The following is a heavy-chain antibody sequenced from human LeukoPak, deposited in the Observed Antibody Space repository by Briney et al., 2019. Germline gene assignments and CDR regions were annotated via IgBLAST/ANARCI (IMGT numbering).Heavy chain of an antibody. CDR3: ARASSGWLLGYFDY. Sequence: SETLSLTCTVSGGSISSYYWSWIRQPPGKGLEWIGYIYYSGSTNYNPSLKSRVTISVDTSKIQFSLKLSSVTAADTAVYYCARASSGWLLGYFDYWGQGTLVTVSS. CDR1: GGSISSYY. D-gene: IGHD6-19*01. J-gene: IGHJ4*02. CDR2: IYYSGST. V-gene: IGHV4-59*01.